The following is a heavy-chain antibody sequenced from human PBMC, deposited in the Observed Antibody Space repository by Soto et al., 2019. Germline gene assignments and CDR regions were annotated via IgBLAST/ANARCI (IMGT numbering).Heavy chain of an antibody. CDR2: IIPLLDVT. CDR1: GGTFSTYT. V-gene: IGHV1-69*02. Sequence: QVQLVQSGAEVKKPGSSVKVSCKASGGTFSTYTINWVRQAPGQGLEWMGRIIPLLDVTNNAQRFQGRVTITADNSTSTVYMELTSLTSQDTAVYYCARYSGTVGYDDSWGQGTLVTVSS. J-gene: IGHJ4*02. D-gene: IGHD3-10*01. CDR3: ARYSGTVGYDDS.